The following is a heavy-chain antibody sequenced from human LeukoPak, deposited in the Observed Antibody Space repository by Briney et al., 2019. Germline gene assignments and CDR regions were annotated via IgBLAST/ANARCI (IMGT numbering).Heavy chain of an antibody. CDR1: GFTFSSYG. Sequence: GGSLRLSCAASGFTFSSYGMHWVRQAPGKGLEWVAVISYDGSNKYYADSVKGRFTISRDNSKNTLYLQMNSLRVEDTAVYYCATLPYYYDSSGSYYFDYWGQGTLVTVSS. CDR2: ISYDGSNK. V-gene: IGHV3-30*03. D-gene: IGHD3-22*01. CDR3: ATLPYYYDSSGSYYFDY. J-gene: IGHJ4*02.